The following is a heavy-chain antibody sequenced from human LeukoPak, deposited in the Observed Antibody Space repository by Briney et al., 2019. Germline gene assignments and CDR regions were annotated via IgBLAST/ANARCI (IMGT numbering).Heavy chain of an antibody. CDR3: ARGQQQLDYFDY. CDR2: IYYSGST. CDR1: GGSLSSGGYS. D-gene: IGHD6-13*01. J-gene: IGHJ4*02. Sequence: SETLSLTCAVSGGSLSSGGYSWSWIRQPPGKGLEWIGYIYYSGSTNYNPSLKSRVTISVDTSKNQFSLKLSSVTAADTAVYYCARGQQQLDYFDYWGQGTLVTVSS. V-gene: IGHV4-61*08.